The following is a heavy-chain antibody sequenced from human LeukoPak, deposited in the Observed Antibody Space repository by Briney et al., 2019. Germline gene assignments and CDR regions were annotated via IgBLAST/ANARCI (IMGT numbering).Heavy chain of an antibody. J-gene: IGHJ4*02. CDR3: AKPPPYYDSP. CDR1: GFTFSDHY. CDR2: TRNKANSYTT. Sequence: GGSLRLSCAASGFTFSDHYMDWVRQAPGKGLEWVGRTRNKANSYTTEYAASVKGRFTISRDDSKNSLYLQMSSLRAEDTAVFYCAKPPPYYDSPRGQGTLVTVSS. D-gene: IGHD3-3*01. V-gene: IGHV3-72*01.